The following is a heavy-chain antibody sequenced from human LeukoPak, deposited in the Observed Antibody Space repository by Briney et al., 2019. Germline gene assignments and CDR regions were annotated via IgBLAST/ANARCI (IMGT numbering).Heavy chain of an antibody. Sequence: GGSLRLSCAASGFTFSSYAISWVRQAPGKGLEWVSAISGSGGSTYYADSVKGRFTISRDNSKNTLYLQMNSLRAEDTAVYYCAKARYSSSWYSWFDPWGQGTLVTVCS. J-gene: IGHJ5*02. V-gene: IGHV3-23*01. CDR1: GFTFSSYA. CDR2: ISGSGGST. CDR3: AKARYSSSWYSWFDP. D-gene: IGHD6-13*01.